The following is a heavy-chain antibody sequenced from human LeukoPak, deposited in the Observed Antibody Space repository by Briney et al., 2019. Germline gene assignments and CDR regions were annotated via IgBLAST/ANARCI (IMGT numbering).Heavy chain of an antibody. CDR2: SYPGDSDT. V-gene: IGHV5-51*01. CDR3: ARHDASYYDFWSGYQSVTGIDY. Sequence: GESLKISCKGSGYSFTSYWIGWVRQMPGKGLEWMGISYPGDSDTRYSPSFQGQVTISADKSISTAYLQWSSLKASDTAMHYCARHDASYYDFWSGYQSVTGIDYWGQGTLVTVSS. CDR1: GYSFTSYW. J-gene: IGHJ4*02. D-gene: IGHD3-3*01.